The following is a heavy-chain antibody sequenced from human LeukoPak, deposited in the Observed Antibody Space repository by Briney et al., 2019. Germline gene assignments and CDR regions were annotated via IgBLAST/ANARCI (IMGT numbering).Heavy chain of an antibody. CDR2: INHSGST. Sequence: SETLSLTCAVYGGSFSGYYWSWIRQPPGKGLEWIGEINHSGSTNYNPSLKSRVTISVDTSKNQFSLKLSSVTAADTAVYYCVRADDILTGYYPFDYWGQGTLVTVSS. CDR1: GGSFSGYY. D-gene: IGHD3-9*01. CDR3: VRADDILTGYYPFDY. J-gene: IGHJ4*02. V-gene: IGHV4-34*01.